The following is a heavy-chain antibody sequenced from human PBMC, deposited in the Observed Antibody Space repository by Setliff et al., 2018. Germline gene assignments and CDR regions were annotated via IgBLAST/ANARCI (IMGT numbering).Heavy chain of an antibody. V-gene: IGHV1-69*13. J-gene: IGHJ4*02. CDR2: IIPIFGTA. D-gene: IGHD3-3*01. CDR3: ASSRDYNFWSGYYSPLDY. Sequence: RASVKVSCKASGGTFSSYAISWVRQAPGQGLEWMGGIIPIFGTANYAQKFQGRVTITADESTSTAYMELSSLRSEDTAVYYCASSRDYNFWSGYYSPLDYWGQGTQVTVSS. CDR1: GGTFSSYA.